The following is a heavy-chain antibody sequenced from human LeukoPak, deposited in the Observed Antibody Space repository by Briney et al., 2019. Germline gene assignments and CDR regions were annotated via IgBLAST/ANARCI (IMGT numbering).Heavy chain of an antibody. Sequence: PGGSLRLSCAASGFTFSSYSMNWVRQAPGKGLEWVSSISSSSSYIYYADPVKGRFTISRDNAKNTLYLQMNSLRAEDTAVYYCAKDLLYGGNSDYWGQGTLVTVSS. J-gene: IGHJ4*02. CDR1: GFTFSSYS. V-gene: IGHV3-21*04. D-gene: IGHD4-23*01. CDR2: ISSSSSYI. CDR3: AKDLLYGGNSDY.